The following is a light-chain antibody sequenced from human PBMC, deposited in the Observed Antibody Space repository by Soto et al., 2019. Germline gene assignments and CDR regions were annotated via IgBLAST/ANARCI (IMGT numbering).Light chain of an antibody. J-gene: IGLJ3*02. Sequence: QAASVSGSPGQSITISCTGTSSDVGSHDFVSWYQQHPGTAPKLMIYAVRERPSGVSNRFSGSKSGNTASLTISGLQAEDEADYYCCLDAGSLTWVFGGGTKLTVL. CDR1: SSDVGSHDF. CDR3: CLDAGSLTWV. V-gene: IGLV2-23*02. CDR2: AVR.